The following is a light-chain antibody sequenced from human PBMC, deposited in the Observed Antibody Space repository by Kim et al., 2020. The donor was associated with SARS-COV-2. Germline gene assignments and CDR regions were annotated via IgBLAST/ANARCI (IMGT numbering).Light chain of an antibody. CDR1: NIESNN. Sequence: SGSLGQTTRITCGGNNIESNNVHWYQQKSGQVPVLVIYRDNNRPSGIPERFSGSNSGNTATLTISRAQAGDEGDYYCQVWDSSTWVFGGGTQLTVL. CDR3: QVWDSSTWV. V-gene: IGLV3-9*01. J-gene: IGLJ3*02. CDR2: RDN.